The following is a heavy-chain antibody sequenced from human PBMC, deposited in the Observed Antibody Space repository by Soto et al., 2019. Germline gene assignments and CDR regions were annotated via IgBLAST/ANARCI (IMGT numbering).Heavy chain of an antibody. CDR1: GYTFTTHG. J-gene: IGHJ4*02. CDR3: VRLYCSGGSCYSAPVY. CDR2: ISVYNGNT. D-gene: IGHD2-15*01. V-gene: IGHV1-18*01. Sequence: QVQLVQSGAEVKKPGASVKVSCKASGYTFTTHGVGWVRQAPGQGLEWMGWISVYNGNTNYAQNLQGRVTMTTDTXTXXAYMELRSLSSDDTAMYYCVRLYCSGGSCYSAPVYWGQGTLVTVSS.